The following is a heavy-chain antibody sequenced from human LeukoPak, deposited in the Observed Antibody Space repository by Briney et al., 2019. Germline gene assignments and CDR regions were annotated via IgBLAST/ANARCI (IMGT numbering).Heavy chain of an antibody. V-gene: IGHV4-59*01. CDR2: IYYSGST. D-gene: IGHD6-19*01. Sequence: PSETLSLTCTVSGGSISSYYWSWIRQPPGKGLEWIGYIYYSGSTNYNPSLKSRVAISVVTSKNQFSLKLSSVTAADTAVYYCARVAVATGTDYWGQGTLVTVSS. J-gene: IGHJ4*02. CDR3: ARVAVATGTDY. CDR1: GGSISSYY.